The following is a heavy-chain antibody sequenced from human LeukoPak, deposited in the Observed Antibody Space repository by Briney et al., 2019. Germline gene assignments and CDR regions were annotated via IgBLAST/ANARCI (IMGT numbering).Heavy chain of an antibody. CDR1: GFTFSNFA. D-gene: IGHD2-15*01. CDR3: ARELEGGSCYLKGRCYYYGMDV. V-gene: IGHV3-23*01. CDR2: ISGSGGDT. J-gene: IGHJ6*02. Sequence: PGGSLRLSCAASGFTFSNFAMGWVRQGPGKGLRWVSTISGSGGDTFYADSVKGRFTVSRDNSENTLYLQMNSLRAEDTAVYYCARELEGGSCYLKGRCYYYGMDVWGQGTTVTVSS.